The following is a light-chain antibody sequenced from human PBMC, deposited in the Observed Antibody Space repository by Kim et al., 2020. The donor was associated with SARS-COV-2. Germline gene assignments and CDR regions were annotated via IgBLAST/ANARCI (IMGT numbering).Light chain of an antibody. V-gene: IGLV3-21*02. CDR3: QVWDSDTEHQV. Sequence: APGETASITCEGDHIGSKSVHWYQQKAGQAPKMVLYDDTDRPSGIPARFSGSNFGNVATLTITGVEGGDEADYYCQVWDSDTEHQVFGTGTKVTVL. J-gene: IGLJ1*01. CDR2: DDT. CDR1: HIGSKS.